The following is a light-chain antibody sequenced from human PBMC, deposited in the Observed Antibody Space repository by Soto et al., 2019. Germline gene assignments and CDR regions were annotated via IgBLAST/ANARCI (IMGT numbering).Light chain of an antibody. CDR3: QQYNNWPPWT. V-gene: IGKV3-15*01. CDR1: QHINTS. CDR2: GAS. Sequence: EIVLTQSPPCLSSLPLDTVALAWGASQHINTSLAWYQHRPGQAPRLLLYGASTRATGIPARFSGSGSGTEFTLTTSSLQSEDFAVYYCQQYNNWPPWTFGQGTRLEIK. J-gene: IGKJ5*01.